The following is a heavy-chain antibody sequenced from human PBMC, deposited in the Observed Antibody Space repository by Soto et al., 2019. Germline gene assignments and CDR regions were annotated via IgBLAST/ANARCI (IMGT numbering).Heavy chain of an antibody. V-gene: IGHV3-74*01. CDR3: ARDYYRYYDSSGYYRSPAY. D-gene: IGHD3-22*01. CDR1: GFTFSSYW. Sequence: GSLRLSCAASGFTFSSYWMHWVRDAPGKGLVWVSRINSDGSSTSYADSVKGRFTISRDNAKNTLYLQMNSLRAEDTAVYYCARDYYRYYDSSGYYRSPAYWGQGTLVTVSS. J-gene: IGHJ4*02. CDR2: INSDGSST.